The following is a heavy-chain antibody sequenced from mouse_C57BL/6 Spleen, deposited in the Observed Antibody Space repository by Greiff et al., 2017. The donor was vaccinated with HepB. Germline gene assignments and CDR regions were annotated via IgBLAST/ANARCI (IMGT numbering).Heavy chain of an antibody. CDR1: GYAFSSYW. CDR3: ARAVYYYGSSYGY. D-gene: IGHD1-1*01. V-gene: IGHV1-80*01. CDR2: IYPGDGDT. Sequence: QVQLQQSGAELVKPGASVKISCKASGYAFSSYWMNWVKQRPGKGLEWIGQIYPGDGDTNYNGKFKGKATLTADKSSSTAYMQLSSLTSEDSAVYFCARAVYYYGSSYGYWGQGTTLTVSS. J-gene: IGHJ2*01.